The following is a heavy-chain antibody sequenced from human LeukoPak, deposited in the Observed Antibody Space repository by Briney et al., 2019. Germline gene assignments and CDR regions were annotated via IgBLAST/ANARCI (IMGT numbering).Heavy chain of an antibody. V-gene: IGHV1-2*02. CDR2: INPNSGGT. J-gene: IGHJ5*02. D-gene: IGHD3-10*01. CDR3: ALIGDHAWFDP. Sequence: AASVRVSSKASGYTFIAYYIFWVRRAPGQRLEWLGWINPNSGGTNYAPEFQGRLTMTRDTSITTAYMELSTLRSDDTAVYYCALIGDHAWFDPWGQGTLVTVSS. CDR1: GYTFIAYY.